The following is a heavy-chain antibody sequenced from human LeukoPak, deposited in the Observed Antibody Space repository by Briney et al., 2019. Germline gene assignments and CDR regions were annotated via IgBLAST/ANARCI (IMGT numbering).Heavy chain of an antibody. CDR3: ARDLFRDGYNPFDY. D-gene: IGHD5-24*01. V-gene: IGHV3-48*01. CDR1: GFTFSSYS. CDR2: ISSSSSTI. J-gene: IGHJ4*02. Sequence: GGSLRLSCAASGFTFSSYSMNWVRQAPGKGLEWVSYISSSSSTIYYADSVKGRFTISRDNAKNSLYLQMNSLRAEDTAVYYCARDLFRDGYNPFDYWGQGTLVTVSS.